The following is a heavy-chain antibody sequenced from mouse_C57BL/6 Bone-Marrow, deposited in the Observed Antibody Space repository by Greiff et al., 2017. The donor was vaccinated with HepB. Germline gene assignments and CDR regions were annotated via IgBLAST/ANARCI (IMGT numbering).Heavy chain of an antibody. J-gene: IGHJ2*01. V-gene: IGHV3-6*01. CDR3: AREGDIYYYGSTGY. CDR2: ISYDGSN. CDR1: GYSITSGYY. Sequence: EVQRVESGPGLVKPSQSLSLTCSVTGYSITSGYYWNWIRQFPGNKLEWMGYISYDGSNNYNPSLKNRISITRDTSKNQFFLKLNSVTTEDTATYYCAREGDIYYYGSTGYWGQGTTLTVSS. D-gene: IGHD1-1*01.